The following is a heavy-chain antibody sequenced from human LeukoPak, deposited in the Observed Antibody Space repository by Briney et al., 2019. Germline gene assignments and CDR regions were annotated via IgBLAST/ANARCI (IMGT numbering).Heavy chain of an antibody. D-gene: IGHD2-21*02. CDR2: IWYDGSNK. CDR1: GFTFSSYG. V-gene: IGHV3-33*01. CDR3: ARYGSANCGGDCYPDYYYGMDV. J-gene: IGHJ6*02. Sequence: PGGSLRLSCAASGFTFSSYGMHWVRQAPGKGLEWVAVIWYDGSNKYYADSVKGRFTISRDNSKNTLYLQMNSLRAEDTAVYYCARYGSANCGGDCYPDYYYGMDVWGQGTTVTVSS.